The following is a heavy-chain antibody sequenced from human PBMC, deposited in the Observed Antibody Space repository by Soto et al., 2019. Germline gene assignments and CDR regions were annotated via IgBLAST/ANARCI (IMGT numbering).Heavy chain of an antibody. CDR2: ITTGGGST. CDR1: GFTFNSYA. V-gene: IGHV3-23*01. CDR3: AKGVDILTGSMFDY. D-gene: IGHD3-9*01. J-gene: IGHJ4*02. Sequence: EVQLLESGGGLVQPGGSLRLSCAASGFTFNSYAMSWVRQAPGKGLEWVSAITTGGGSTYSADSVKGRFTISRDSSKNTVYLQMNSLRAEGTAVYYCAKGVDILTGSMFDYWGQGTLVTVSS.